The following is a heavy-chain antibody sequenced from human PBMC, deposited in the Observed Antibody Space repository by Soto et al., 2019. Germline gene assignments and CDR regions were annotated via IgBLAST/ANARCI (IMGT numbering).Heavy chain of an antibody. J-gene: IGHJ3*02. CDR1: GFTFSSYW. Sequence: RLSCAASGFTFSSYWMSWVRQAPGKGLEWVANIKQDGSEKYYVDSVKGRFTISRDNAKNSLYLQMNSLRAEDTAVYYCARGDSSGWYDGAFDIWGQGTMVTVSS. D-gene: IGHD6-19*01. V-gene: IGHV3-7*03. CDR3: ARGDSSGWYDGAFDI. CDR2: IKQDGSEK.